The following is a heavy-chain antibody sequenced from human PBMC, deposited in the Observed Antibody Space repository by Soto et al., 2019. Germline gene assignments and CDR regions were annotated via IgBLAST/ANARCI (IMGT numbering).Heavy chain of an antibody. Sequence: EEQLLESGGGLVQPGGSLRLSCAASGFSFSSYGMSWVRQAPGKGLEWVSGISGGGDSTYYADSVKGRFTISRDKSKNTLCLQMNSLSAEDTDVYYCARGQDDYGDSDVWFDPWGQGTLGSVAS. D-gene: IGHD4-17*01. V-gene: IGHV3-23*01. CDR3: ARGQDDYGDSDVWFDP. CDR1: GFSFSSYG. CDR2: ISGGGDST. J-gene: IGHJ5*02.